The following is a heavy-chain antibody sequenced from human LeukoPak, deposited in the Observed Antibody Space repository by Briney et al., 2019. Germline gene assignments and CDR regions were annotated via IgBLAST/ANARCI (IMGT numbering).Heavy chain of an antibody. Sequence: GGSLRLSCAASGFTFGNYYMHWVRQAPGKGLEYVSAISASGDSTYYTNSVKGRFTMSRDNSKNTLYLQMGSLRAEDMAVYYCARAPRYFASGLYYFDFWGQGTLVTVSS. CDR3: ARAPRYFASGLYYFDF. CDR2: ISASGDST. J-gene: IGHJ4*02. CDR1: GFTFGNYY. V-gene: IGHV3-64*01. D-gene: IGHD3-10*01.